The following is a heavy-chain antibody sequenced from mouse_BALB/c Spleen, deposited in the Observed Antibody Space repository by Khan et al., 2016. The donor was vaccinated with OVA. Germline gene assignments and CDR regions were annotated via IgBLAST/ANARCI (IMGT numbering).Heavy chain of an antibody. J-gene: IGHJ3*01. V-gene: IGHV1-77*01. D-gene: IGHD1-2*01. Sequence: VQLKQSGAELARPGASVKLSCTASGYTFTDYYINWVKQRTGQGLEWIGEISPGSGDTYYNERFMGKATLTADKSSSTAYMQHSSLTSEASAVYFCARRNYFGYTFAYWGQGTLVTVSA. CDR2: ISPGSGDT. CDR1: GYTFTDYY. CDR3: ARRNYFGYTFAY.